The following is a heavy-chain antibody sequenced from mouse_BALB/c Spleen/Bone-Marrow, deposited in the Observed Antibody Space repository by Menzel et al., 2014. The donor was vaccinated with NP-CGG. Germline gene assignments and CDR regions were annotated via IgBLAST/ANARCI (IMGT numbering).Heavy chain of an antibody. J-gene: IGHJ4*01. CDR1: GYTFTDNW. D-gene: IGHD2-4*01. CDR3: ARGEHDFSLDY. Sequence: QVQLQQPGAELGMPGASVKMSCKASGYTFTDNWIYWVKQRPGQGLEWIGAIDTSDSYTNYNQKFMGKASLTVDASSSTAYMQVSSLTSDDSAVYYCARGEHDFSLDYWGQGPSVTVSS. CDR2: IDTSDSYT. V-gene: IGHV1-69*01.